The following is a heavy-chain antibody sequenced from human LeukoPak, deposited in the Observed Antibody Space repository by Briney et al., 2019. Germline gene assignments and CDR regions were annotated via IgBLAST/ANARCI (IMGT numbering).Heavy chain of an antibody. V-gene: IGHV3-30*02. CDR2: IRYDGSNK. D-gene: IGHD3-3*01. Sequence: GGSLRLSCAASGFTFSSFAMHWVRQAPGKGLEWVAFIRYDGSNKYYADSVKGRFIISRVNSKNTLYLQMNSLRAEDTAVYYCAKSPPMRYVFWGVYLEGYFDYGARETRVTVS. CDR1: GFTFSSFA. J-gene: IGHJ4*02. CDR3: AKSPPMRYVFWGVYLEGYFDY.